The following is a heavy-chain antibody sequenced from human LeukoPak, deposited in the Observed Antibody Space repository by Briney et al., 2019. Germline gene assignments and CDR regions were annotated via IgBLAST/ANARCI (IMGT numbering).Heavy chain of an antibody. CDR3: AREGGAARFVRWFDP. CDR1: GGSISSGGYY. D-gene: IGHD6-6*01. CDR2: IYYSGST. Sequence: SETLSLTCTVSGGSISSGGYYWSWIRQHPGKGLEWIGYIYYSGSTYHNPSLKSRVTISVDTSKNQFSLKLSSVTAADTAVYYCAREGGAARFVRWFDPGAREPWSPSPQ. J-gene: IGHJ5*02. V-gene: IGHV4-31*03.